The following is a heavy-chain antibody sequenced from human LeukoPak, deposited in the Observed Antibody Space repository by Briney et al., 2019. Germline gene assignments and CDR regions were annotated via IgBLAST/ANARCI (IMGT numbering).Heavy chain of an antibody. CDR2: IKSQAGGGTT. CDR3: TSVGRMMITNSYYYYMAV. Sequence: GETLRLSCAASGFTFSSYGMSWVRQAPGKGLEWVGRIKSQAGGGTTDYAAPVKGRFSISRDDSKNTLYLQMNSLKTEDTAVYYCTSVGRMMITNSYYYYMAVWGKGTTVTVSS. D-gene: IGHD3-16*01. J-gene: IGHJ6*03. CDR1: GFTFSSYG. V-gene: IGHV3-15*01.